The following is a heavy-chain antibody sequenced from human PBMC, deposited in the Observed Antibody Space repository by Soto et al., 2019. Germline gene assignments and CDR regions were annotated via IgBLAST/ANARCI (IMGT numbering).Heavy chain of an antibody. CDR3: AKGFVGVCYHCSYHFDS. D-gene: IGHD2-8*01. V-gene: IGHV3-23*01. CDR1: GFTFSTYV. Sequence: EVQLLESGGGLVQPGGSLRLSCAASGFTFSTYVMNWVSLAPGKGLEWVSGISTSGGNTYYADSVKGRFTISRDNSKNTLYLQMNSLRAEYTAVYYCAKGFVGVCYHCSYHFDSWGQGALVTVSS. CDR2: ISTSGGNT. J-gene: IGHJ4*02.